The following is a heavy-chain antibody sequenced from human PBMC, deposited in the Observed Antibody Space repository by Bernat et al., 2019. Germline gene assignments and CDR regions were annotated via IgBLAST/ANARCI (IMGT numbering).Heavy chain of an antibody. CDR3: ARDGGSRGAAYYMDV. V-gene: IGHV3-33*01. Sequence: QVQLVESGGGVVQPGRSLRLSCAASGFTFSSYGMHWVRQAPGKGLEWVAVIWYDGSNKYYADSVKGRFTISRENSKNTMYLQMNSLRAEDTAVYYCARDGGSRGAAYYMDVWGKGTTVTVSS. J-gene: IGHJ6*03. D-gene: IGHD3-16*01. CDR1: GFTFSSYG. CDR2: IWYDGSNK.